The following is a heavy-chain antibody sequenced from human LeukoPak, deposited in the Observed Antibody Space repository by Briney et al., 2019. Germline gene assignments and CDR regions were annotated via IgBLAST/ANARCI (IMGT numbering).Heavy chain of an antibody. J-gene: IGHJ5*02. CDR1: GGSISSGGYY. V-gene: IGHV4-30-2*01. CDR2: INHSGST. Sequence: SQTLSLTCAVSGGSISSGGYYWSWIRQPPGKRLEWIGEINHSGSTNYNPSLKSRVTISVDTSKNQFSLKLSSVTAADTAVYYCATRGGDIVVVPAANPNWFDPWGQGTLVTVSS. D-gene: IGHD2-2*01. CDR3: ATRGGDIVVVPAANPNWFDP.